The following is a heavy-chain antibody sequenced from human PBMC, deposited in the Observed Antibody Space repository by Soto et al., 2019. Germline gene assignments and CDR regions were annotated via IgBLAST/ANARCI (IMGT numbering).Heavy chain of an antibody. CDR1: GSSISSSGYY. CDR2: IYYSGST. V-gene: IGHV4-39*01. Sequence: SETLSLTCTVSGSSISSSGYYWGWIRQPPGKGQEWIGSIYYSGSTYYNPSLKSRVTISVDTSKNQFSLKLSSVTAADTAVYYCAGRKDIVVVVAATPGAYYYGMDVWGQGTTVTVSS. J-gene: IGHJ6*02. CDR3: AGRKDIVVVVAATPGAYYYGMDV. D-gene: IGHD2-15*01.